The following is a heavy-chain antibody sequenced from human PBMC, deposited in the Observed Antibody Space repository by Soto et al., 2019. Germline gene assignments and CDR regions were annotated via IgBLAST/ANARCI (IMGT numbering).Heavy chain of an antibody. D-gene: IGHD2-15*01. CDR2: IQSGGTT. CDR1: GFTVSSKY. CDR3: ARDDILCSGGSGYGGPMDV. Sequence: EVHLVESGGGLVQPGGSLRLSCAASGFTVSSKYMSWVRQAPGKGLEWVSLIQSGGTTYYADSVKGRFTISRDSSTKMLHLQMDSLRAEDTAEYYCARDDILCSGGSGYGGPMDVWGKGTTVTVSS. V-gene: IGHV3-66*01. J-gene: IGHJ6*03.